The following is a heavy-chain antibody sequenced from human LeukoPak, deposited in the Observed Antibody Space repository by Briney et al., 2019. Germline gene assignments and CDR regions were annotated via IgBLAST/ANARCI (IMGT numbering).Heavy chain of an antibody. CDR3: AIAVAGTFHYYYYMDV. CDR2: IYYSGST. D-gene: IGHD6-19*01. CDR1: GGSISSSSYY. J-gene: IGHJ6*03. V-gene: IGHV4-39*07. Sequence: SETLSLTCTVSGGSISSSSYYWGWIRQPPGKGLEWIGSIYYSGSTYYNPSLKSRVTISVDTSKNQFSLKLSSVTAADTAVYYCAIAVAGTFHYYYYMDVWGKGTTVTVFS.